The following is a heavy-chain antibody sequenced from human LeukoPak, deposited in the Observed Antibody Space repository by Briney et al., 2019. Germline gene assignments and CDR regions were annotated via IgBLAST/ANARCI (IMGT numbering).Heavy chain of an antibody. J-gene: IGHJ4*02. Sequence: ASVKVSCKASGYTFTGYYIHWVRQAPGQGLEWMGWINPNTDGTNYAQKFQGRVTMTRDTSISTAYMELSRLRSDDTAVYYCAGDGLLGIPFDCWGQGTLVTVSS. V-gene: IGHV1-2*02. CDR2: INPNTDGT. D-gene: IGHD7-27*01. CDR1: GYTFTGYY. CDR3: AGDGLLGIPFDC.